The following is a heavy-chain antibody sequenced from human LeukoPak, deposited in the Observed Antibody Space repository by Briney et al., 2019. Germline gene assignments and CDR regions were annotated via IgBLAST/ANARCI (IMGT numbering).Heavy chain of an antibody. CDR2: IRYDGSNK. J-gene: IGHJ4*02. CDR3: AKDPDMTTVRPYYFDY. D-gene: IGHD4-11*01. V-gene: IGHV3-30*02. CDR1: GFTFSSYG. Sequence: GGSLRLSCAASGFTFSSYGMHWVRQAPGKGLEWVAFIRYDGSNKYYAGSVKGRFTISRDNSKNTLYLQMNSLRAEDTAVYYCAKDPDMTTVRPYYFDYWGQGTLVTVSS.